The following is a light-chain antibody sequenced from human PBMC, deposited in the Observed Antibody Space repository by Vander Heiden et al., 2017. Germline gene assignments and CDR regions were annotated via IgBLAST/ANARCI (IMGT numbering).Light chain of an antibody. V-gene: IGLV2-11*01. CDR3: CSYAGSYTWV. Sequence: QSALTQPRSVSGSPGQSVTISCSGTSSDVGAYDYVSWYQQHPGKAPKLLIYDVTKWPSGVPDRFSGSKSGNTATLTISGLLTEDEADYYCCSYAGSYTWVFGGGTKVTGL. CDR1: SSDVGAYDY. J-gene: IGLJ3*02. CDR2: DVT.